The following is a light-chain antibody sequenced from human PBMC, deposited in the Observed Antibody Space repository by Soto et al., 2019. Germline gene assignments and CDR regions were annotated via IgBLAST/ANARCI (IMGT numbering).Light chain of an antibody. CDR3: KQGHNWPIT. Sequence: EIVMTQSPATLSLSPGERAALSCRASQSINSDLACYQQKPGQPPRLLIYGASTRATGVPARFTGSESGSEFTLTISGLQSEDFAVYYCKQGHNWPITFGQGTRLEI. J-gene: IGKJ2*01. CDR1: QSINSD. CDR2: GAS. V-gene: IGKV3-15*01.